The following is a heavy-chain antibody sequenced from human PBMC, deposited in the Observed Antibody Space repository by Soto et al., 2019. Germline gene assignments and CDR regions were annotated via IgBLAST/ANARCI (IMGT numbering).Heavy chain of an antibody. CDR1: GYTFTSYG. D-gene: IGHD6-19*01. J-gene: IGHJ6*02. CDR2: ISAYNGNT. V-gene: IGHV1-18*04. Sequence: QVQLVQSGAEVKKPGASVKVSCKASGYTFTSYGISWVRQAPGQGLEWMGWISAYNGNTNYAQTLQGRVTMTTDTSTSTAYLELRSLRSDDTAVYYCARDWGHSSGWYYYYYGMDVWGQGTKVTVSS. CDR3: ARDWGHSSGWYYYYYGMDV.